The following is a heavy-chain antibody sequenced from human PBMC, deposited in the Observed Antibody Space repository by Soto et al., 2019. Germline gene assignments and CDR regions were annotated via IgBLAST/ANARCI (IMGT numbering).Heavy chain of an antibody. CDR1: GGSISDHY. J-gene: IGHJ6*02. CDR3: ARGSYTIFGVVMDV. Sequence: LSLTCTVSGGSISDHYYMWIRQPPGKGLEWIGYIYYSGSTYYNPSLKSRVTISVDTSKNQFSLKLSSVTAADTAVYYCARGSYTIFGVVMDVWGQGTTVTVSS. D-gene: IGHD3-3*01. V-gene: IGHV4-30-4*01. CDR2: IYYSGST.